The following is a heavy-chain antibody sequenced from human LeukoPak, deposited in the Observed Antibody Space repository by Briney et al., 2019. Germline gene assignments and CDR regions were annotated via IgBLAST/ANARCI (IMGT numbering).Heavy chain of an antibody. CDR3: AKDWQLAAAGTNYFDY. Sequence: GGSLRLSCAASGFTFSSSAMSWVRQAPGKGLEWVSAISGSGGSTYYADSVKGRFTISRDNSKNTLYLQMNSLRAEDTAVYYCAKDWQLAAAGTNYFDYWGQGTLVTVSS. CDR1: GFTFSSSA. D-gene: IGHD6-13*01. J-gene: IGHJ4*02. CDR2: ISGSGGST. V-gene: IGHV3-23*01.